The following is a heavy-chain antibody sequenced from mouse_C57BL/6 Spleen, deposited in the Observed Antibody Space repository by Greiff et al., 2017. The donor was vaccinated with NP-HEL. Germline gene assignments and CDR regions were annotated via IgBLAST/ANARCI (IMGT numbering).Heavy chain of an antibody. CDR1: GYTFTSYG. V-gene: IGHV1-81*01. CDR3: ARPLFAY. Sequence: VQLQHSGAELARPGASVKLSCKASGYTFTSYGISWVKQRAGQGLEWIGEIYPRSGNTYYNEKFKGKATLTADKSSSTAYMELRSLTSEDSAVYFCARPLFAYWGQGTLVTVSA. CDR2: IYPRSGNT. J-gene: IGHJ3*01.